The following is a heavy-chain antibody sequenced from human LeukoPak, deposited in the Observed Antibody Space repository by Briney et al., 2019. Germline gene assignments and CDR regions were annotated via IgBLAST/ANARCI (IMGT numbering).Heavy chain of an antibody. J-gene: IGHJ3*02. Sequence: SETLSLTCTVSGGSISSVGYYWSWIRQHPGKGLEWIGYIYYSGSVYYNSSLKSRGTITVDTSKHQFSLALSSVTAPQTAAVYGAGFTYYYDTSGSKRDLDIWGQGTIVTDSS. V-gene: IGHV4-31*03. CDR1: GGSISSVGYY. CDR2: IYYSGSV. CDR3: AGFTYYYDTSGSKRDLDI. D-gene: IGHD3-22*01.